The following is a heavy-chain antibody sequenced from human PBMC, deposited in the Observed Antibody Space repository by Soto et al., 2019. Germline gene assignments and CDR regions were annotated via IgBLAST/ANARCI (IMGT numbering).Heavy chain of an antibody. V-gene: IGHV4-34*01. Sequence: QVQLQQWGAGLLKPSETLSLTCAVYGGSFSGYYWSWIRQPPGKGLEWIGEINHSGSTNYNPSLNSRVTISVDTSKNQFSLKLSSVTAADTAVYYCASRRVLWFGGSWFDPWGQGTLVTVSS. CDR2: INHSGST. CDR3: ASRRVLWFGGSWFDP. J-gene: IGHJ5*02. CDR1: GGSFSGYY. D-gene: IGHD3-10*01.